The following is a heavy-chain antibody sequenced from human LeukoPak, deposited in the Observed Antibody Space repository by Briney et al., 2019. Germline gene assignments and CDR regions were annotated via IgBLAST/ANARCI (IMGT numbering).Heavy chain of an antibody. D-gene: IGHD3-22*01. Sequence: PGASVKVSCKASGGTFSSYAISWVRQAPGQGLEWMGGIIPIFGTANYAQKFQGRVTITADKSTSTAYMELSSLRSEDTAVYYCARGPYKYDGSGAFDIWGQGTMVTVSS. CDR2: IIPIFGTA. CDR1: GGTFSSYA. V-gene: IGHV1-69*06. J-gene: IGHJ3*02. CDR3: ARGPYKYDGSGAFDI.